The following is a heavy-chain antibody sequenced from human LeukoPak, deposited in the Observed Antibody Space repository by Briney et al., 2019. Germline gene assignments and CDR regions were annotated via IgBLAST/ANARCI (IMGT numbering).Heavy chain of an antibody. D-gene: IGHD6-13*01. Sequence: QPGGSLRLSCAASGFTFSSYAMSWVRQAPGKGLEWVSGISDSGGSTYYADSVKGRFTISRDNSKNTLYLQMNSLRAEDTAVYYCAKRTAAPGPSFDYWDQGALVTVSS. V-gene: IGHV3-23*01. CDR1: GFTFSSYA. J-gene: IGHJ4*02. CDR3: AKRTAAPGPSFDY. CDR2: ISDSGGST.